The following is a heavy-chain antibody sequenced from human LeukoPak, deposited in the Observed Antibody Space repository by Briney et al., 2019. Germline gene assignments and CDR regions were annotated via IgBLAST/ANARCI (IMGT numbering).Heavy chain of an antibody. CDR3: ANGLYDSSGSPNYYYYMDV. V-gene: IGHV3-23*01. D-gene: IGHD3-22*01. J-gene: IGHJ6*03. CDR1: GFTFSSYA. Sequence: GGPLRLSCAASGFTFSSYAMSWVRQAPGKGLEWVSAISGSGGSTYYADSVKGRFTISRDNSKNTLYLKMNSLRAEDTAVYYCANGLYDSSGSPNYYYYMDVWGKGTTVTVSS. CDR2: ISGSGGST.